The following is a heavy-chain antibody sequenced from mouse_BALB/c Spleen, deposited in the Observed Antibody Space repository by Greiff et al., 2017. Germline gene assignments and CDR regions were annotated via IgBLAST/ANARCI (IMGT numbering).Heavy chain of an antibody. Sequence: EVQVVESGGGLVKPGGSLKLSCAASGFTFSSYAMSWVRQTPEKRLEWVASISSGGSTYYPDSVKGRFTISRDNARNILYLQMSSLRSEDTAMYYCARGGYYDLYYAMDYWGQGTSVTVSS. V-gene: IGHV5-6-5*01. CDR2: ISSGGST. D-gene: IGHD2-4*01. J-gene: IGHJ4*01. CDR3: ARGGYYDLYYAMDY. CDR1: GFTFSSYA.